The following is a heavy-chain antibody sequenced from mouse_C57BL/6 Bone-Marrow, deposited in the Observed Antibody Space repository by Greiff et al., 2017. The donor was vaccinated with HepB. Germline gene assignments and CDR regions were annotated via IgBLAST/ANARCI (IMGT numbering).Heavy chain of an antibody. CDR2: IHPNSGST. CDR1: GYTFTSYW. CDR3: ARGALLFFAY. Sequence: QVQLQQSGAELVKPGASVKLSCKASGYTFTSYWMHWVKQRPGQGLEWIGMIHPNSGSTNYNEKFKSKATLTVNKSSSTAYMQLSSLTSEDSAVYYCARGALLFFAYWGQGTLVTVSA. J-gene: IGHJ3*01. D-gene: IGHD2-1*01. V-gene: IGHV1-64*01.